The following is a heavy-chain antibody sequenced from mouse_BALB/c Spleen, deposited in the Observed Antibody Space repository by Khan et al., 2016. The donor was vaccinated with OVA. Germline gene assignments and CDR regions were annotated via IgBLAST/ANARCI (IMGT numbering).Heavy chain of an antibody. CDR3: ARGGYGGFAY. J-gene: IGHJ3*01. CDR2: IFPGSVSS. CDR1: GYTFSSYW. D-gene: IGHD2-2*01. V-gene: IGHV1-9*01. Sequence: QVQLKESGGDLMKPGASVKISCKATGYTFSSYWIEWVKPRPGHGLEWIGQIFPGSVSSTYNEQFKGKATFTADTSSNPAHMQLSSLTAEDASGDYCARGGYGGFAYWGQGTLVTVAA.